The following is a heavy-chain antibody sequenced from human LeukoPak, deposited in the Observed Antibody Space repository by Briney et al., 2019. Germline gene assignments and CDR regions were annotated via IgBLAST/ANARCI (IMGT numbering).Heavy chain of an antibody. CDR1: GFTFSSYA. V-gene: IGHV3-23*01. CDR2: ISGSGGST. Sequence: GGSLRLSCAVSGFTFSSYAMSWVRQAPGKGLEWVSAISGSGGSTYYADSVKGRFTISRDNSKNTLYLQMNSLRAEDTAVYYCAKDKSRITMVRAPGMDVWGQGTTVTVSS. J-gene: IGHJ6*02. D-gene: IGHD3-10*01. CDR3: AKDKSRITMVRAPGMDV.